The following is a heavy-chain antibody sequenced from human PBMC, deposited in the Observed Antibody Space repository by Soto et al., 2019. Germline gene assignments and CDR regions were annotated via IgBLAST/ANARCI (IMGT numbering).Heavy chain of an antibody. CDR3: ARDAGTKYYYGSGSYFDY. Sequence: SETLSLTSTVSGGSISSGGYYWSWIRQHTGKGLEWIGYIYYSGSTYYNPSLKSRVTISVDTSKNQFSLKLSSVTAADTAVYYCARDAGTKYYYGSGSYFDYWGQGTLVTVSS. V-gene: IGHV4-31*03. CDR2: IYYSGST. J-gene: IGHJ4*02. D-gene: IGHD3-10*01. CDR1: GGSISSGGYY.